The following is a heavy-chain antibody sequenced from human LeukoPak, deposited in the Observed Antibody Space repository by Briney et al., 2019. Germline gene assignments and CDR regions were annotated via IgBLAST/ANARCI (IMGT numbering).Heavy chain of an antibody. D-gene: IGHD3-22*01. V-gene: IGHV3-74*01. J-gene: IGHJ1*01. Sequence: GGSLRLSCEVSGFAFSAYWMSWVRQAPGKGLVWVSRIKSDGSTRYADSVKGRFTISRNNAKNTVSLQMNSLRAEDTGVYYCARAPSEIGGYYPEYFRHWGQGTLVTVSP. CDR3: ARAPSEIGGYYPEYFRH. CDR2: IKSDGST. CDR1: GFAFSAYW.